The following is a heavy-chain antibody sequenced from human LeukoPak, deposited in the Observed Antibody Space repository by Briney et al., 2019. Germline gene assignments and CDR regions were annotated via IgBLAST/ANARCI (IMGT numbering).Heavy chain of an antibody. V-gene: IGHV3-7*01. CDR2: IKQDGSEK. D-gene: IGHD3-3*01. CDR1: GGSISSSNW. Sequence: ETLSLTCAVSGGSISSSNWWSWVRQPPGKGLEWVANIKQDGSEKYNVDSVKGRFTISRDNAKNSLYLQMNSLRAEDTAVYYCARDGNDFWSGYSLFDYWGQGTLVTVSS. CDR3: ARDGNDFWSGYSLFDY. J-gene: IGHJ4*02.